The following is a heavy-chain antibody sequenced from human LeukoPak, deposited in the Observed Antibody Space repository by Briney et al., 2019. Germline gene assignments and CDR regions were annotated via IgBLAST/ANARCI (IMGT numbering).Heavy chain of an antibody. J-gene: IGHJ4*02. CDR2: IYYSGST. V-gene: IGHV4-39*07. CDR3: ARGRVYGDRPLYYFDY. CDR1: GGSISSSSYY. D-gene: IGHD4-17*01. Sequence: SETLSLTCTVSGGSISSSSYYWGWIRQPPGKGLEWIGSIYYSGSTYYNPSLKSRVTISVDTSKNQFSLKLSSVTAADTAVYYCARGRVYGDRPLYYFDYWGQGTLVTVSS.